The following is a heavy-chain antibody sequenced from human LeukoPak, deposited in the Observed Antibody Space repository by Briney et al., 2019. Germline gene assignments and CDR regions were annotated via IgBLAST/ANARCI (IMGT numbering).Heavy chain of an antibody. CDR2: INPNSGAT. V-gene: IGHV1-2*02. J-gene: IGHJ4*02. CDR3: ARGEQQLVGGSYFDY. CDR1: GCTFTGYY. D-gene: IGHD6-13*01. Sequence: GASVKVSCKASGCTFTGYYMHWVRQAPGQGLEWMGWINPNSGATNYAQKFQGRVTMTRDTSISTAYMELSRLRSDDTAVYYCARGEQQLVGGSYFDYWGQGTLVTVSS.